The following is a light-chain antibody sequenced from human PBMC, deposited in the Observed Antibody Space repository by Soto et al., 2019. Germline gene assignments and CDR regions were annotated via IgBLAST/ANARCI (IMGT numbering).Light chain of an antibody. CDR3: RSYDSSNWV. Sequence: NFMLTQPHSVSESPGKTVTISCTRSSGSIASNYVQWYQQRPGSAPTTGIYEDNQRPSGVPDRFSGSIDSSSNSASLTISGLKTEDEADYYCRSYDSSNWVFGGGTQVTVL. V-gene: IGLV6-57*03. CDR2: EDN. CDR1: SGSIASNY. J-gene: IGLJ3*02.